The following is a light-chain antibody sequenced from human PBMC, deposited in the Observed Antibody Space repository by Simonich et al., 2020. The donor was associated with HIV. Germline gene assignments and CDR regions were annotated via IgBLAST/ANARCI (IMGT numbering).Light chain of an antibody. CDR2: VDSDGSH. J-gene: IGLJ3*02. Sequence: QLVLTQSPSASASLGASVRLTCTLSSGHSRYDIARHQQQPETGPRYLMKVDSDGSHSKGDGIPDRFSGSSYGAERYLTISSLQSEDEADYYCQTWGAGAGANWVFGGGTKLTVL. V-gene: IGLV4-69*01. CDR1: SGHSRYD. CDR3: QTWGAGAGANWV.